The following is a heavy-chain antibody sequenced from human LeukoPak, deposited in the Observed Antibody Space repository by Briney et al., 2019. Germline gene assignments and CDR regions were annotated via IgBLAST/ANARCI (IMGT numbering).Heavy chain of an antibody. CDR3: SYSSSSVGYMDV. Sequence: PGGSLRLSCAASGFTVSSNYMSWVRQAPGKGLEWVSVIYSGGSTYYADPVKGRFTISRDNSKNTLYLQMNSLRAEDTAVYYCSYSSSSVGYMDVWGKGTTVTVSS. D-gene: IGHD6-6*01. CDR2: IYSGGST. J-gene: IGHJ6*03. V-gene: IGHV3-53*01. CDR1: GFTVSSNY.